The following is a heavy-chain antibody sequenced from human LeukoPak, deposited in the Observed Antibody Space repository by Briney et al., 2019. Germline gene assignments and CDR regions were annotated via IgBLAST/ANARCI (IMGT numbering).Heavy chain of an antibody. CDR1: GGSISSGGYS. J-gene: IGHJ5*02. D-gene: IGHD3-10*01. V-gene: IGHV4-30-2*01. Sequence: SQTLSLTCAVSGGSISSGGYSWSWIRQPPGKGLEWIGYIYHSGSTYYNPSLKSRVTISVDRSKNQFSLKLSSVTAAATAVYFGARGVSGLFDPGGKETRVTVSS. CDR2: IYHSGST. CDR3: ARGVSGLFDP.